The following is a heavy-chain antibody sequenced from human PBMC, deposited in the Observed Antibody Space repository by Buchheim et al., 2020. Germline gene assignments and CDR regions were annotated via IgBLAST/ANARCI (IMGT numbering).Heavy chain of an antibody. CDR2: ISNDGNRR. J-gene: IGHJ4*02. V-gene: IGHV3-30*18. D-gene: IGHD2-21*02. Sequence: QVHLVESGGGVVKPGRSLRLSCDTSGFSFNTYAMHWVRQAPGKGLEWVAVISNDGNRRYYAASVKGRLSISRDDSKNTLFLQMSSLRTEDTGVYYCAKAIRDVAVVVPATMDFWGQGSL. CDR1: GFSFNTYA. CDR3: AKAIRDVAVVVPATMDF.